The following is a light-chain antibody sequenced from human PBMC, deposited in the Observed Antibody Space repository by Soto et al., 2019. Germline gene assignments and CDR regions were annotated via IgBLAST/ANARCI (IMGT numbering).Light chain of an antibody. CDR1: SSDVGGYNY. CDR3: SSYTSSSTPYVV. V-gene: IGLV2-14*01. Sequence: QSALTQPASMSGSPGQSITISCTGTSSDVGGYNYVSWYQQHPGKAPKLMICEVSNRPSGVSNRFSGSKSGNTASLTISGLQAEDEADYYCSSYTSSSTPYVVFGGGTKLTVL. J-gene: IGLJ2*01. CDR2: EVS.